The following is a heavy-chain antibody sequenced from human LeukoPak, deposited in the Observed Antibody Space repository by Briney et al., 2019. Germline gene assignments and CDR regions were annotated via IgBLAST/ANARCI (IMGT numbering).Heavy chain of an antibody. D-gene: IGHD2-15*01. V-gene: IGHV4-59*01. CDR1: GDSIRSNY. J-gene: IGHJ4*02. CDR3: ARLLAGCPGGRCRAHFDY. CDR2: IYYSGST. Sequence: SETLSLTCSVSGDSIRSNYWGWMRQPPGKGLEWIGYIYYSGSTNYNPSLKSRVTMSVDTSKNQFSLNLSSVTAADTAVYYCARLLAGCPGGRCRAHFDYWGQGTLVTVSS.